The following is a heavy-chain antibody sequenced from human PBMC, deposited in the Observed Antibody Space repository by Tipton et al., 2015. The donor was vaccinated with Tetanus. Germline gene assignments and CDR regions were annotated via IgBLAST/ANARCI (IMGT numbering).Heavy chain of an antibody. CDR1: GYTFTGYD. V-gene: IGHV1-18*01. Sequence: QLVQSGAEVKRPGASVKVSCKSSGYTFTGYDVSWVRQAPGQGLEWMGWINPHNGDTNYAQRFEGRVTMTRDTSTSTAYMELRGLRSDDTAVYFCVRDKVGGITGFDHWGQGTLVTVSS. CDR3: VRDKVGGITGFDH. D-gene: IGHD1-26*01. J-gene: IGHJ4*02. CDR2: INPHNGDT.